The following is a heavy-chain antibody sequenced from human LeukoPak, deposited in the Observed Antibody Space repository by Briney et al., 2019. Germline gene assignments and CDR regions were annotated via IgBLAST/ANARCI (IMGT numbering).Heavy chain of an antibody. D-gene: IGHD6-19*01. J-gene: IGHJ4*02. CDR3: ARVGSGYSSGPFDY. CDR2: IYPNSGGT. V-gene: IGHV1-2*02. CDR1: GYTFTGYY. Sequence: GASVKVSCKASGYTFTGYYMHWVRQAPGQGLEWMGWIYPNSGGTNYAQKFQGRVTMTRDTSISTAYMELSRLRSDDTAVYYCARVGSGYSSGPFDYWGQGTLVTVSS.